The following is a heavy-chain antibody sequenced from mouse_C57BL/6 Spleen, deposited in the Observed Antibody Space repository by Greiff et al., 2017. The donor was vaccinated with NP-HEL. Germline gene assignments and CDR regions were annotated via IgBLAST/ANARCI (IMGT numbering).Heavy chain of an antibody. V-gene: IGHV7-3*01. D-gene: IGHD2-4*01. CDR3: AVYDYDGGYAMDY. CDR2: IRNKANGYTT. Sequence: EVMLVESGGGLVQPGGSLSLSCAASGFTFTDYYMSWVRQPPGKALEWLGFIRNKANGYTTEYSASVKGRFTISRDNSQSILYLQMNALRAEDGATYDCAVYDYDGGYAMDYWGQGTSVTVSS. CDR1: GFTFTDYY. J-gene: IGHJ4*01.